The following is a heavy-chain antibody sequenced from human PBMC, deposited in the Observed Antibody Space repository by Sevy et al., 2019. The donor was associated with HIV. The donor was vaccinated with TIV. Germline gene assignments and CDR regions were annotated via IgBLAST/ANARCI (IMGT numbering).Heavy chain of an antibody. V-gene: IGHV3-7*01. D-gene: IGHD1-26*01. CDR1: GFTFSPYW. CDR3: ERGVGLDC. J-gene: IGHJ4*02. CDR2: IRPDGSDK. Sequence: GGSLRLSCAASGFTFSPYWMTWVRQAPGKGLERVANIRPDGSDKYYVDSVKGRFTISRDNAKNSLYLQMNSLRADDTAMYYCERGVGLDCWGQGALVTVSS.